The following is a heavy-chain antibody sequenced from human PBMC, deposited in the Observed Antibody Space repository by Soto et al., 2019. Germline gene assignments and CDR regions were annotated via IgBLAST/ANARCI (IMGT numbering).Heavy chain of an antibody. D-gene: IGHD6-6*01. CDR2: IDTYNGDT. Sequence: ASVKVSCKXYGYTFANYGLSWVRQAPGQGLEWLGWIDTYNGDTNYAQSLQGRVTMTTDTSTKTVYMELSSLRSDDTAVYYCTRGSPQYRSSSFDYWGQGTLVTVSS. J-gene: IGHJ4*02. CDR1: GYTFANYG. V-gene: IGHV1-18*04. CDR3: TRGSPQYRSSSFDY.